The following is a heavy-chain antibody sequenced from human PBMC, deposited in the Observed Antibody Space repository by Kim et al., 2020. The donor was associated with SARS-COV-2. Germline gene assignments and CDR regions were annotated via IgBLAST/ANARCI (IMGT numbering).Heavy chain of an antibody. CDR3: TSGRQRMTTVTPFDY. J-gene: IGHJ4*02. CDR1: GFTFGDYA. Sequence: GGSLRLSCIASGFTFGDYAMSWVRQAPGKGLEWVGFIRSKGYGGTTEYAASVKGRFTISRDDSKSIAYLQMNTLKTEDTAVYYCTSGRQRMTTVTPFDYWGQGTLVTVSS. V-gene: IGHV3-49*04. CDR2: IRSKGYGGTT. D-gene: IGHD4-17*01.